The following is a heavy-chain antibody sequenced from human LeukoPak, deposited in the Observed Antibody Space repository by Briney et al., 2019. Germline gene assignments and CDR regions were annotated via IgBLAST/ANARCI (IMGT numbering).Heavy chain of an antibody. J-gene: IGHJ4*02. CDR1: GFTFSSYE. Sequence: GGSLRLSCEASGFTFSSYEMNGVGQAPGKGLEGVSYISCSGSTIYYADSVKGRFTISRDNAKNSLYLQMNSLRAEDTAVYYCARASTAIYWGQGTLVTVSS. D-gene: IGHD5-18*01. CDR2: ISCSGSTI. V-gene: IGHV3-48*03. CDR3: ARASTAIY.